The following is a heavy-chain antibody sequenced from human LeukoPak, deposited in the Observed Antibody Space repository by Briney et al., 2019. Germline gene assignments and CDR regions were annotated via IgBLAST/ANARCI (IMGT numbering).Heavy chain of an antibody. V-gene: IGHV3-74*01. D-gene: IGHD1-26*01. CDR1: GFTFSSYW. J-gene: IGHJ4*02. CDR2: ISSDGSST. CDR3: ARDGPLGSYFDY. Sequence: GGSLRLSCAASGFTFSSYWMYWVRHAPGKGLVWVSRISSDGSSTDYADSVKGRFTISRDNAMNTMYLQVNSLRTEDTAVYYCARDGPLGSYFDYWGQGTLVTVSS.